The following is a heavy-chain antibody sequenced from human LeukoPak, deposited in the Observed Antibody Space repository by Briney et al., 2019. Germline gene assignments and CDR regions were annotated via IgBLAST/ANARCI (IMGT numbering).Heavy chain of an antibody. D-gene: IGHD3-10*01. CDR3: ARGLEVRGVLFDY. J-gene: IGHJ4*02. Sequence: PGGSLRLSCAASAFTVSSNYMSWVRQAPGKGLEWVSVIYSGGSTYYADSVKGRFTISRDNSKNTLYLQMNSLRAEDTAVYYYARGLEVRGVLFDYWGQGTLVTVSS. CDR1: AFTVSSNY. V-gene: IGHV3-53*01. CDR2: IYSGGST.